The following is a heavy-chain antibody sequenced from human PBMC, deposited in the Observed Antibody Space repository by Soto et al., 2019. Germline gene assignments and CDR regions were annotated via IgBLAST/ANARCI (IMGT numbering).Heavy chain of an antibody. Sequence: EVQLVESGGGLVQPGGSLRLSCVVSGFTFSSSWMNWVRQAPGKGLEWVANIKQDGSEKYYVDSAKGRFTISRDNAKNSLYLQMNSLSAEDTAIYYCATSRTFDYWGQGTLVTVSS. CDR2: IKQDGSEK. CDR3: ATSRTFDY. J-gene: IGHJ4*02. CDR1: GFTFSSSW. V-gene: IGHV3-7*01. D-gene: IGHD6-13*01.